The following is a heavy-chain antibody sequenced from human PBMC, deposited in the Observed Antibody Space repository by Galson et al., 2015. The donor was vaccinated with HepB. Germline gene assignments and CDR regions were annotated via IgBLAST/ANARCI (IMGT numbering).Heavy chain of an antibody. J-gene: IGHJ4*02. V-gene: IGHV4-28*02. CDR3: TGKSGHYVDF. CDR2: IYYSGTT. Sequence: TLSLTCAVSGYSISRSNWWGWIRQTPGKGLEWIGYIYYSGTTYYNPSLKSRVTVSMDTSKNQSSLKLRSVTAVDTAVYYCTGKSGHYVDFWGQGTLVTVSS. CDR1: GYSISRSNW. D-gene: IGHD3-10*02.